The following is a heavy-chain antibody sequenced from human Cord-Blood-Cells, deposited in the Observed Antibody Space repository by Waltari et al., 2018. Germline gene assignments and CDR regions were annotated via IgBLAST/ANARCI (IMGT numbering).Heavy chain of an antibody. CDR1: GGSFSGYY. D-gene: IGHD3-10*01. Sequence: QVQLQQWGAGLLKPSETLSLTCAVYGGSFSGYYWSWIRQPPGKGLEWIGEINHRGSTNYSPSRKGRGTISVDTCKNQFSLKLSSVTDADTAVYYCARGGMVRGVAPYYYYGMDVWGQGTTVTVSS. V-gene: IGHV4-34*01. CDR3: ARGGMVRGVAPYYYYGMDV. CDR2: INHRGST. J-gene: IGHJ6*02.